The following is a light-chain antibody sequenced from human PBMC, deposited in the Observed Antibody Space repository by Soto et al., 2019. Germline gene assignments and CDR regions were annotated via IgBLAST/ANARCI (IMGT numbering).Light chain of an antibody. CDR3: QKYDSVPWS. CDR1: QGIGNN. V-gene: IGKV1-27*01. CDR2: TVS. J-gene: IGKJ1*01. Sequence: DIQMTQSPSSLSASVGDRVTITCRASQGIGNNLAWYQQKPGKVPKVLIYTVSTLHSGVPSRFSGSGSGTAFTLTINSLQPDDVATYFCQKYDSVPWSFGQGTRVEI.